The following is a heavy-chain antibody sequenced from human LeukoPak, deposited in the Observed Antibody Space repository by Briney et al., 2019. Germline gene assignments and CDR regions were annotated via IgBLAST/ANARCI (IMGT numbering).Heavy chain of an antibody. V-gene: IGHV4-61*02. D-gene: IGHD3-10*01. J-gene: IGHJ3*02. Sequence: SETLSLTCTVSGGSISSGSYYWSWIRQPAGKGLEWIGRIYTSGSTNYNPSLKSRVTISVDTSKNQFSLKLSSVTAADTAVYYCARDWGDAQDAFDIWGQGTMVTVSS. CDR3: ARDWGDAQDAFDI. CDR2: IYTSGST. CDR1: GGSISSGSYY.